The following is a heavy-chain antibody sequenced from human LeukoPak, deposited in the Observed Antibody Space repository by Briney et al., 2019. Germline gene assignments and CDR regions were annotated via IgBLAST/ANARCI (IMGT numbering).Heavy chain of an antibody. J-gene: IGHJ4*02. CDR1: GGSIXTSSXY. CDR2: IXYSGST. CDR3: ARRQGVGAPYFDL. Sequence: SETLSLTCTVSGGSIXTSSXYXGXXRQXXXXXLXXIGXIXYSGSTYYNPSLKSRVTISVDRSKNQFSLRLSSVTAADTAMYFCARRQGVGAPYFDLWGQGTLVTVSS. D-gene: IGHD1-26*01. V-gene: IGHV4-39*01.